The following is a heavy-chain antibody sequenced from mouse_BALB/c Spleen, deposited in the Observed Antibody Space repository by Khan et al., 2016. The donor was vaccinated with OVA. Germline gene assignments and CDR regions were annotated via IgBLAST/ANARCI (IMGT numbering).Heavy chain of an antibody. CDR3: AGNPFAY. CDR2: IDPYDSEI. Sequence: QVQLQQPGAELVRPGASVNLSCKASGYTFTNYWMNWVKQRPEQGLEWIGRIDPYDSEIHYNQKFKDKAILTVDKSSNTAYMQLHSLTSEDSAVYYCAGNPFAYWGQGTLVTVSA. CDR1: GYTFTNYW. J-gene: IGHJ3*01. V-gene: IGHV1-52*01.